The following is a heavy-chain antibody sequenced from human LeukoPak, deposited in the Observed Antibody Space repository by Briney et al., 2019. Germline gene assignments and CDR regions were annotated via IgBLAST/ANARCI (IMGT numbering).Heavy chain of an antibody. J-gene: IGHJ5*02. V-gene: IGHV4-34*01. CDR1: AGSLSNNY. CDR3: ARGFWSTSSWSGNWFDP. D-gene: IGHD6-13*01. CDR2: INYSGST. Sequence: SETLSLTCAVYAGSLSNNYWSWIRQPPGKGLEWIGEINYSGSTNYNPSLKSRVTITIDTSNNEVSLRLSSLTAADTAVYYCARGFWSTSSWSGNWFDPWGQGTLVTVSS.